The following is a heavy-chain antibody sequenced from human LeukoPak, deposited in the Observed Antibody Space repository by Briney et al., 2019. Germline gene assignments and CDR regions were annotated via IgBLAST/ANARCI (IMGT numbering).Heavy chain of an antibody. V-gene: IGHV4-38-2*01. CDR2: TYHGGNT. CDR3: GRTRYCSGATCYSPELFDS. CDR1: GYSISTGYH. J-gene: IGHJ4*02. D-gene: IGHD2-15*01. Sequence: PSETLSLTCAVSGYSISTGYHWGWIRQSPGTGLEWIGSTYHGGNTYYNPSLKSRVTISMDTSMNKFSLQVTSVTAADTAVYYCGRTRYCSGATCYSPELFDSWGQGTLVTVSS.